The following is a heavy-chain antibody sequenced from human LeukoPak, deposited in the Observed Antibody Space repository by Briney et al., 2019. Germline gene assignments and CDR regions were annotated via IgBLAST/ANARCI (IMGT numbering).Heavy chain of an antibody. CDR3: AILSPNYYDSSGYN. V-gene: IGHV3-9*01. J-gene: IGHJ4*02. CDR2: ISWNSGSI. Sequence: GRSLRLSCAASGFTFDDYAMHWVRQAPGKGLEWVSGISWNSGSIGYADSVKGRFTISRDNAKNSLYLQMNGLRAEDTALYYCAILSPNYYDSSGYNWGQGTLVTVSS. CDR1: GFTFDDYA. D-gene: IGHD3-22*01.